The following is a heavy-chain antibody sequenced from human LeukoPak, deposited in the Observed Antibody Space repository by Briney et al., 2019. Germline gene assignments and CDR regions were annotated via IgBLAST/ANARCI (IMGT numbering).Heavy chain of an antibody. Sequence: GGSLRLSCAASGFTFSSYWMNWVRQAPGKGLEWVANIKQDGSEKYYVDSVKGRFTISRDNTKNSLYLQMNSLRAGDTAVYYCAREPTLDGFDIWGQGTLVTVSS. CDR3: AREPTLDGFDI. CDR2: IKQDGSEK. J-gene: IGHJ3*02. V-gene: IGHV3-7*01. CDR1: GFTFSSYW.